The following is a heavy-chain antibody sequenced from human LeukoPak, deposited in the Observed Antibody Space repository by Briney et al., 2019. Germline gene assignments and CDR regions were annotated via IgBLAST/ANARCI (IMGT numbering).Heavy chain of an antibody. D-gene: IGHD1-26*01. CDR3: AKDYVSGSYYPPPIFFDY. CDR2: IDGSGVST. V-gene: IGHV3-23*01. J-gene: IGHJ4*02. Sequence: GGSLRLSCAASGFTFSTYAMSWVRQAPGKGLEWVSTIDGSGVSTSYADSVTGRFTISRDNSKNTLYLQTNSLRAEDTALYYCAKDYVSGSYYPPPIFFDYWGQGTLVTVSS. CDR1: GFTFSTYA.